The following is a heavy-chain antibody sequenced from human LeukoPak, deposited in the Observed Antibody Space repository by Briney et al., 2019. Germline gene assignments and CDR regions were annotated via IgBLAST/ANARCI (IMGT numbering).Heavy chain of an antibody. CDR3: AKDPRYCSGGSCYSHPLYYFDY. D-gene: IGHD2-15*01. CDR2: ISGSGGST. CDR1: GFTFSSYA. J-gene: IGHJ4*02. Sequence: GGSLRLSCAASGFTFSSYAMSWVRQAPGKGLEWVSAISGSGGSTYYADSVKGRFTISRDNSKNTLYLQMNSLRAEDTAVYYGAKDPRYCSGGSCYSHPLYYFDYWGQGTLVTVSS. V-gene: IGHV3-23*01.